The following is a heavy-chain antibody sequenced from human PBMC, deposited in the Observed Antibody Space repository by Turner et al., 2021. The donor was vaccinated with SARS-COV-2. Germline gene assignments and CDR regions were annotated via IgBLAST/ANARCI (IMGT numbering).Heavy chain of an antibody. CDR3: ASEAVVYFDTSGYYWDY. J-gene: IGHJ4*02. Sequence: QLQLQASGPGRGKLWETLSLTGPVSAGTISSSSYYWGWFRQPPGKGLEWIGNIYYGGSTYYNPSLKSRVTISVDTSKNHFSLKLSSVTAADTAVYYCASEAVVYFDTSGYYWDYWGQGTLVTVSS. CDR2: IYYGGST. V-gene: IGHV4-39*02. D-gene: IGHD3-22*01. CDR1: AGTISSSSYY.